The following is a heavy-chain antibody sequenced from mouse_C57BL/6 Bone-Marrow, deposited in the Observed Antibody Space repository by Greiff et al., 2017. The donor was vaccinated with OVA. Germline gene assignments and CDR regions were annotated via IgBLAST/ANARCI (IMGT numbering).Heavy chain of an antibody. J-gene: IGHJ4*01. V-gene: IGHV5-9-1*02. CDR3: TRLLDAMDY. Sequence: VQLMESGEGLVKPGGSLKLSCAASGFTFSSYAMSWVRQTPEKRLEWVAYISSGGDYIYYADTVKGRFTISRDNASNTLYLQMISLKSEDTAMYYCTRLLDAMDYWGQGTSVTVSS. CDR1: GFTFSSYA. CDR2: ISSGGDYI. D-gene: IGHD2-1*01.